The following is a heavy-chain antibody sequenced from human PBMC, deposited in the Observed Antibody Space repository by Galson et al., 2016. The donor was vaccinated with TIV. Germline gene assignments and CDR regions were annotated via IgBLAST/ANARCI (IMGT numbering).Heavy chain of an antibody. J-gene: IGHJ4*02. CDR1: GFTFSSYI. CDR3: ARLTAGYYDFDS. V-gene: IGHV3-48*02. CDR2: ISSSGSTI. D-gene: IGHD3-22*01. Sequence: SLRLSCAASGFTFSSYIINWVRQAPGKGLEWVSYISSSGSTIYYADSVKGRFTISRDNAKDSLYRQMNSLGDEDTAVYYCARLTAGYYDFDSWGQGTLVTVSS.